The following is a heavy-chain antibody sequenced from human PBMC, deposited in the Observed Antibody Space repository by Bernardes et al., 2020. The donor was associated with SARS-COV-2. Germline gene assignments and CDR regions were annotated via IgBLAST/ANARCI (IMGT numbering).Heavy chain of an antibody. Sequence: GGSLRLSCAASGYTFSNFWMHWVRQAPGKGLVWVSRIDNYGSTINYADSVKGRFTISRDNSRNTLYLQMNNLRVEDTALYRCATEDGEWLESWGQGTLVTVSS. CDR3: ATEDGEWLES. V-gene: IGHV3-74*01. J-gene: IGHJ5*01. D-gene: IGHD4-17*01. CDR1: GYTFSNFW. CDR2: IDNYGSTI.